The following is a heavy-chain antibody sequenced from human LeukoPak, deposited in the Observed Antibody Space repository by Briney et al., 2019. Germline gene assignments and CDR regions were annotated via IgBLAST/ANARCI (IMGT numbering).Heavy chain of an antibody. CDR1: GFTVSSNY. D-gene: IGHD3-22*01. J-gene: IGHJ4*02. CDR2: IYSGGST. CDR3: ARASSYYYDSSGYLPFDY. Sequence: PGGSLRLSCAASGFTVSSNYMSWVRQAPGKGLEWVSVIYSGGSTYYADSVKGRFTISRDNSKNTLYLQMNSLRAEDTAVYYCARASSYYYDSSGYLPFDYWGQGTLVTVSS. V-gene: IGHV3-53*01.